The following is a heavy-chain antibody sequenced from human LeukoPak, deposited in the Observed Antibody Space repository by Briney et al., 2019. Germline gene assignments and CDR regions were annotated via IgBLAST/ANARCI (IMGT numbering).Heavy chain of an antibody. CDR3: ARAPDYSSSWWPLDY. Sequence: SETLSLTCTVSGCSISSGDYYWSWIRQPPGKGLEWIGYIYYSGSTYYNPSLKSRVTISVDTSKNQFSLKLSSVTAADTAVYYCARAPDYSSSWWPLDYWGQGTLVTVSS. CDR2: IYYSGST. CDR1: GCSISSGDYY. V-gene: IGHV4-30-4*01. J-gene: IGHJ4*02. D-gene: IGHD6-13*01.